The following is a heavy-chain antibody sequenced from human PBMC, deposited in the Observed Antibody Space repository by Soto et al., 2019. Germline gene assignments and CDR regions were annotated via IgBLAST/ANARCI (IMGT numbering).Heavy chain of an antibody. D-gene: IGHD1-1*01. V-gene: IGHV1-2*02. J-gene: IGHJ4*02. CDR1: GYTFTGYY. CDR2: INPNSGGT. CDR3: ASYAGAPNGPFDY. Sequence: QVQLVQSGAEVKKPGASVTVSCKASGYTFTGYYMHWVRQAPGQGLEWMGWINPNSGGTNYAQKFPGRVTRARDTSISTAYMELSRLRSDDTAVYYCASYAGAPNGPFDYWGQGTLVTVSS.